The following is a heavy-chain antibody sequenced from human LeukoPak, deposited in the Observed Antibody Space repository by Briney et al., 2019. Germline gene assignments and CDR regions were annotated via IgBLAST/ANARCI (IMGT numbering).Heavy chain of an antibody. CDR1: GGSISSYY. CDR2: IYYSGST. J-gene: IGHJ5*02. V-gene: IGHV4-59*12. Sequence: SETLSLTCTVSGGSISSYYWSWIRQPPGKGLEWIGYIYYSGSTYYNPSLKSRVTISVDTSKNQFSLKLSSVTAADTAVYYCARKLGTLRNWFDPWGQGTLVTVSS. D-gene: IGHD7-27*01. CDR3: ARKLGTLRNWFDP.